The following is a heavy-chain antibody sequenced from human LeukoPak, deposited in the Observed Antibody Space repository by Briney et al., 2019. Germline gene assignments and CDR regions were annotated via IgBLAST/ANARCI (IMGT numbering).Heavy chain of an antibody. V-gene: IGHV3-7*01. Sequence: AGSLRLSCAASGFSFTSYWMACVRQAPGKGLEWVANIKHNGDDLNYVDSVEGRFTISRDNAQNSPYLHTTNLRAEDTAVYYCARELRTFDSWGQGTLVTVSS. CDR2: IKHNGDDL. CDR3: ARELRTFDS. D-gene: IGHD3-16*01. CDR1: GFSFTSYW. J-gene: IGHJ4*02.